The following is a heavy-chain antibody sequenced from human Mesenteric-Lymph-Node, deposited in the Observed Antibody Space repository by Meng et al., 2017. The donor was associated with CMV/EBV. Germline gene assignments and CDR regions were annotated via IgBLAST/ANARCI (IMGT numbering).Heavy chain of an antibody. CDR2: IKQDGSEK. CDR3: ARVRGGYCSGTSCYNAFDI. Sequence: LSLTCAASGFTFSSYWMSWVRQAPGKGLEWVANIKQDGSEKYYEDSVKGRFTISRDNAKNSLYLQMSSLRAEDTAVYFCARVRGGYCSGTSCYNAFDIWGQGTMVTVSS. CDR1: GFTFSSYW. V-gene: IGHV3-7*01. D-gene: IGHD2-2*01. J-gene: IGHJ3*02.